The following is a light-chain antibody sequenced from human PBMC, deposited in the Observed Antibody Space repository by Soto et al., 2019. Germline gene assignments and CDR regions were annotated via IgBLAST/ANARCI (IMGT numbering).Light chain of an antibody. CDR2: AAS. CDR1: ECISNN. J-gene: IGKJ3*01. Sequence: DIQMTQSPSSLSASVGDRVTITCRASECISNNLNWYQHKPGKAPKVLIYAASSLQSGVPSRFSGSGSGTDFILTIPSLQAEDFATYYCQQSYSSLGFTFGPGTKVDL. V-gene: IGKV1-39*01. CDR3: QQSYSSLGFT.